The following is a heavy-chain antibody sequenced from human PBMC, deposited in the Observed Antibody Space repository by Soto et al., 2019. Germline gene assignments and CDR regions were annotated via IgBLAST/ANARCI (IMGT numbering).Heavy chain of an antibody. CDR3: ARWSPVGTTIPFDI. V-gene: IGHV1-8*01. Sequence: GSSVKVSCKASGYTFTRYDINWVRQATGQGLEWMGWMNPNSGNTGYAQKFQGRVTMTRNTSISTAYMELSSLRSEDTAVYYCARWSPVGTTIPFDIWGQGTMVTVSS. CDR2: MNPNSGNT. CDR1: GYTFTRYD. J-gene: IGHJ3*02. D-gene: IGHD5-12*01.